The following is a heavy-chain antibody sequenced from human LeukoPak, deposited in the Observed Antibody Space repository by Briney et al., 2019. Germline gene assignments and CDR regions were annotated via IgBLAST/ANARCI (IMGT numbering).Heavy chain of an antibody. Sequence: GGSLRLSCAASGFTFSNYEMYWVRQVPGKGLEWGSAIGTNGDTYYPGSVQGRFTISRENAKNSLYLQMNSLRAGDTAVYDCARAIAILRGVNYFDYWGQGTLVAVSS. CDR1: GFTFSNYE. CDR3: ARAIAILRGVNYFDY. V-gene: IGHV3-13*01. J-gene: IGHJ4*02. CDR2: IGTNGDT. D-gene: IGHD3-10*01.